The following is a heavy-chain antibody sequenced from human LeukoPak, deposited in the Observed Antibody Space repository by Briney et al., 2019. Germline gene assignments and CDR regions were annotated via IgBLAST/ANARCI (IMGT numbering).Heavy chain of an antibody. CDR1: GGSFSGYY. CDR3: ARGAAPSYYYYYYMDV. CDR2: INHSGST. V-gene: IGHV4-34*01. J-gene: IGHJ6*03. D-gene: IGHD6-13*01. Sequence: SETLSLTCAVYGGSFSGYYWSWIRQPPGKGLEWIGEINHSGSTNYNPSLKSRVTISVDTSKDQFSLKLSSVTAADTAVYYCARGAAPSYYYYYYMDVWGKGTTVTISS.